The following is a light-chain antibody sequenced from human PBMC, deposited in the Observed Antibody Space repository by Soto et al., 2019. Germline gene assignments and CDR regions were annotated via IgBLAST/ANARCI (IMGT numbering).Light chain of an antibody. J-gene: IGKJ1*01. CDR1: QSVSNN. CDR3: QQYNNWPPWT. CDR2: DAS. V-gene: IGKV3D-15*01. Sequence: EIVLTQSPGTLSLSPGERATLSCRAIQSVSNNYLAWYQQKPGQAPRLLIYDASNRATGIPARFSGSGSGTEFTLTISSLQSEDFAVYYCQQYNNWPPWTFGQGTKVDIK.